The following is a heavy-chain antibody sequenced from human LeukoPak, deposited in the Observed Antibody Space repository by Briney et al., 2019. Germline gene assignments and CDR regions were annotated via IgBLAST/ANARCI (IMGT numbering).Heavy chain of an antibody. CDR1: GDSISNGPYN. V-gene: IGHV4-39*01. CDR2: IYYSGST. CDR3: ARHGYDSAVYVDH. J-gene: IGHJ5*02. Sequence: SETLSLTCTVSGDSISNGPYNWGWVRQPPGRELEYIAAIYYSGSTYYNPSLKSRVSISVDTSKNQFSLKLTSVTAADTAVYYCARHGYDSAVYVDHWGQGTLVTVSS. D-gene: IGHD2-2*03.